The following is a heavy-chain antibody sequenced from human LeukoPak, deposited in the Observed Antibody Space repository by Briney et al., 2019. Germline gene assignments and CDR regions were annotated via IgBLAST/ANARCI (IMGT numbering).Heavy chain of an antibody. CDR2: VNSDESST. CDR3: ASDDSYAFDI. CDR1: GFTFSSRW. V-gene: IGHV3-74*01. Sequence: GGSLRLSCAASGFTFSSRWMHWVRQAPGKGLVWVSHVNSDESSTNYAESVKGRFTISRDNTKNTLYLQMNSLRAEDTAVYYCASDDSYAFDIWGQGTMVTVSS. J-gene: IGHJ3*02. D-gene: IGHD2-21*01.